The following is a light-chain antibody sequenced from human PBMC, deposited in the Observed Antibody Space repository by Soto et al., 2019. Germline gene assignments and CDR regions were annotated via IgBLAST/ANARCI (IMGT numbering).Light chain of an antibody. V-gene: IGKV1-5*01. CDR2: TAS. J-gene: IGKJ1*01. CDR3: QHYNSYSEA. Sequence: DIEMTQSPSSLSASVGDRVTITCRASQSISFYLNWYQQKPGKAPKLLIYTASNVQSGVPSRISGSGSGTEFTLTISSLQPDDFATYYCQHYNSYSEAFGQGTKVDIK. CDR1: QSISFY.